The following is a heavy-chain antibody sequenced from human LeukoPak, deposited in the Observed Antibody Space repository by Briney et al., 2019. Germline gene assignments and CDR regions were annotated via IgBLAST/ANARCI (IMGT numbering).Heavy chain of an antibody. CDR3: ARVPGEMGATLAYLDY. V-gene: IGHV3-21*01. Sequence: AGGSLRLSCAASGFTFDSFSINWVRQAPGKGLEWVASISSSTTYIYYAGSVKGRFTISRDNAKNLVYLEMKSLRAEDTAVYYCARVPGEMGATLAYLDYWGQGTLVIVSS. J-gene: IGHJ4*02. CDR1: GFTFDSFS. D-gene: IGHD1-26*01. CDR2: ISSSTTYI.